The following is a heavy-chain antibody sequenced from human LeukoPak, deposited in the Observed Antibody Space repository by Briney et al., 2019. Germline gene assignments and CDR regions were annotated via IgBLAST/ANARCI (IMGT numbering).Heavy chain of an antibody. CDR2: IYTSGST. CDR1: GYSISSGYY. J-gene: IGHJ4*02. D-gene: IGHD3-10*01. CDR3: AVDYYGSGVGDY. Sequence: SETLSLTCTVSGYSISSGYYWSWIRQPAGKGLEWIGRIYTSGSTNYNPSLKSRVTISVDTSKNQFSLKLSSVTAADTAAYYCAVDYYGSGVGDYWGQGTLVTVSS. V-gene: IGHV4-61*02.